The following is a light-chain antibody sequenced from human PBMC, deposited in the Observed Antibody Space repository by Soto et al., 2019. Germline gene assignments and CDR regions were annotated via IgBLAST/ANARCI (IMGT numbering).Light chain of an antibody. CDR3: CSYTTSTTLV. V-gene: IGLV2-14*01. CDR2: EVR. CDR1: STDIGAYNY. Sequence: QSVLTQPASVSGSPGQSITISCSGTSTDIGAYNYVSWYQHHPGRAPKLIIFEVRNRPSGVSYRFSGSKSGNTASLTISGLQAEDEADYYCCSYTTSTTLVFGGGTKVTVL. J-gene: IGLJ2*01.